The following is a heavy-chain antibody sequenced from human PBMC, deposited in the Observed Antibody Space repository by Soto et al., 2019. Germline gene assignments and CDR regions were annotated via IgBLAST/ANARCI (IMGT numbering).Heavy chain of an antibody. V-gene: IGHV3-21*01. Sequence: GGSLRHSCAASGFTFSSYSMSWVRQAPGKGLEWVSSISSSSSSIYYADSVKGRFTISRDNAKNSLYLQMNSLRAEDTAVYYCARDVQATDAFDIWGQGTMVTVS. CDR3: ARDVQATDAFDI. CDR1: GFTFSSYS. J-gene: IGHJ3*02. CDR2: ISSSSSSI.